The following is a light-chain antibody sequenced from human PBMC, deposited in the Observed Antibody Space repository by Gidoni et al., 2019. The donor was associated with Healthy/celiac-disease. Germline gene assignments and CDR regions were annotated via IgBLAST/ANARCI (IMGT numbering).Light chain of an antibody. J-gene: IGKJ2*01. V-gene: IGKV1-5*03. CDR3: QQYNSYPMYT. Sequence: DIQMTQSPSPLSASVGDRVTITCRASQSISSWLAWYQQKPGKAPKLLIYKASSLESGVPSRFSGSGSGTEFTLTISSLQPDDFATYYCQQYNSYPMYTFXXXTKLEIK. CDR2: KAS. CDR1: QSISSW.